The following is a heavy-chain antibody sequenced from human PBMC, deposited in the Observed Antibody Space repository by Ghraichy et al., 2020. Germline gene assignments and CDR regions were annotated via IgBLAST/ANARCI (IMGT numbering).Heavy chain of an antibody. J-gene: IGHJ3*01. CDR3: ARGRAVAGWGAFDF. CDR2: INWNGGTI. CDR1: GFTFDDYA. D-gene: IGHD6-19*01. Sequence: GGSLRLSCAASGFTFDDYAMSWVRQVPGKGLEWVSVINWNGGTIGYADSVKGRFTVSRDNAKNSLYLQLNSLRAADTALYYCARGRAVAGWGAFDFWGQGTMVTVSS. V-gene: IGHV3-20*04.